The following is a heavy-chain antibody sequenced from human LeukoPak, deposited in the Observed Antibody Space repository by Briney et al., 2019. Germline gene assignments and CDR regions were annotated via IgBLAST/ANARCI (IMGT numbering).Heavy chain of an antibody. CDR3: ARGEETTGYFDY. D-gene: IGHD4-17*01. J-gene: IGHJ4*02. V-gene: IGHV1-69*05. Sequence: GASVKVSFKASGGTFSSYAISWVRQAPGQGLEWMGGIIPIFGTANYAQKFQGRVTITTDESTSTAYMELSSLRSEDTAVYYCARGEETTGYFDYWGQGTLVTVSS. CDR1: GGTFSSYA. CDR2: IIPIFGTA.